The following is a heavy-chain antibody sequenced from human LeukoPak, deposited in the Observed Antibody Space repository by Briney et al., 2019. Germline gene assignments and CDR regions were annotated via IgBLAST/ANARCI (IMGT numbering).Heavy chain of an antibody. V-gene: IGHV3-48*01. D-gene: IGHD2-2*01. Sequence: GGSLRLSCAASGFTFSSYSMNWVRQAPGKGLEWVSYISSSSSTIYYADSVKGRFTISGDNSKNTLYLQMSSLRAEDTAVYYCAKDLPAAYFDYWGQGTLVTVSS. CDR1: GFTFSSYS. CDR3: AKDLPAAYFDY. J-gene: IGHJ4*02. CDR2: ISSSSSTI.